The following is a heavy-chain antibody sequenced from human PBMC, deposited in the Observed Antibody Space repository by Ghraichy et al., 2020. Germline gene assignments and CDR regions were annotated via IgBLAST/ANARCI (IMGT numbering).Heavy chain of an antibody. D-gene: IGHD5-12*01. CDR2: ISGSGGST. V-gene: IGHV3-23*01. J-gene: IGHJ4*02. Sequence: GGSLRLSCAASGFTFSSYAMSWVRQAPGKGLEWVSGISGSGGSTYYADSVKGRFTISRDNSKNTLYLQMNSLRAEDTAVYYCAKRTSDIVATTTPLRFWGQGTLVTVSS. CDR3: AKRTSDIVATTTPLRF. CDR1: GFTFSSYA.